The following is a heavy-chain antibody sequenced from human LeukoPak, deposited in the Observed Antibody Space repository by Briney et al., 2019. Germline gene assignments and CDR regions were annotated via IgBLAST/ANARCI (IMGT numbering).Heavy chain of an antibody. D-gene: IGHD3-16*01. V-gene: IGHV3-23*01. Sequence: GGSLRLSCAASGFTFSSYAMSWVRQAPGKGLEWVSAISGSGGSTYYADSVKGRFTISRDNSKNTLYLQMNSLRAEDTAVYYCAKDPLITFGGVKRLNWFDPWGQGTLVTVSS. CDR1: GFTFSSYA. CDR2: ISGSGGST. J-gene: IGHJ5*02. CDR3: AKDPLITFGGVKRLNWFDP.